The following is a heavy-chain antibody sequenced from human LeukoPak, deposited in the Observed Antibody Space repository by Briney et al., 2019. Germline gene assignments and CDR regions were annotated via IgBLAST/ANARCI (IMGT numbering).Heavy chain of an antibody. J-gene: IGHJ4*02. V-gene: IGHV1-69*04. CDR2: IIPIPGMA. Sequence: ASVKVSCKASEGTFSSYAINGVRQAPGQGLEGMGRIIPIPGMANYAQKFQGRVTITADSSTSTAYMEVSSLRSEDTAVYYCARAVVVARGLMAYFDYWGQGTLVTVSS. CDR1: EGTFSSYA. CDR3: ARAVVVARGLMAYFDY. D-gene: IGHD3-10*01.